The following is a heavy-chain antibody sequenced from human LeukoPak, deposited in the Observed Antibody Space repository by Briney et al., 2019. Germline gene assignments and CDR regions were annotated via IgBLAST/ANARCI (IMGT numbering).Heavy chain of an antibody. D-gene: IGHD6-13*01. CDR3: AKQQGIAAAGTDY. J-gene: IGHJ4*02. V-gene: IGHV3-23*01. CDR1: GLSFSNFA. CDR2: ISGSGGST. Sequence: GGSLRLSCAASGLSFSNFAISSGRQAPGGGLEWASAISGSGGSTYYADSVKGRFTISRDNSKNTLYLQMNSLRAEDTAVYYCAKQQGIAAAGTDYWGQGTLVTVSS.